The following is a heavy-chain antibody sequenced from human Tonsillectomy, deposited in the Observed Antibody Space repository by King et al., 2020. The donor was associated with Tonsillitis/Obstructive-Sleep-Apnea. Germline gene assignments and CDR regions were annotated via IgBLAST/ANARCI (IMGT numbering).Heavy chain of an antibody. Sequence: QLQESGPGLVKPSQTLSLTCSVSAGSISTVGYYWNWIRQGPGKGLEWIGNIYYSGSSFYNPSLNSRVTMSVDTSKNQFSLKLSSVTAADTAVYYCARVLNYYDDNGNFVDNWGQGTLVTVSS. CDR3: ARVLNYYDDNGNFVDN. D-gene: IGHD3-16*01. CDR2: IYYSGSS. V-gene: IGHV4-31*03. J-gene: IGHJ4*02. CDR1: AGSISTVGYY.